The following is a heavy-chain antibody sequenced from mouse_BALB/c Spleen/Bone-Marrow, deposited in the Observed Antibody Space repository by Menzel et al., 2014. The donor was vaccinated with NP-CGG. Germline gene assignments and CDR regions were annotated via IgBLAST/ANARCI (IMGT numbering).Heavy chain of an antibody. CDR1: GYSFTDYL. D-gene: IGHD1-1*01. CDR3: GRSGGSSYVFAY. Sequence: VQLQQSGPELVKPGASVKISCKASGYSFTDYLVNWVKQSHGKSLEWIGRINPYNGDTFYNQKFKGKATLTVDKSSSTAHMELLSLTSEDSAVHYCGRSGGSSYVFAYWGQGTLVTVSA. J-gene: IGHJ3*01. CDR2: INPYNGDT. V-gene: IGHV1-37*01.